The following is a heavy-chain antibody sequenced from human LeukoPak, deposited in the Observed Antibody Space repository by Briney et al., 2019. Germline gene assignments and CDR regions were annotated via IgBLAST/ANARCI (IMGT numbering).Heavy chain of an antibody. V-gene: IGHV3-23*01. CDR3: AKDNVVPAASFDY. CDR1: GFTFSTFA. D-gene: IGHD2-2*01. CDR2: ISDSGGSR. J-gene: IGHJ4*02. Sequence: GGSLRLSCAASGFTFSTFAMNWVRQAPGKGLEWVSAISDSGGSRYYADSVKGRFTISRDNSKNTLYLQMNSLRAEDTAVYYCAKDNVVPAASFDYWGQGTLVTVSS.